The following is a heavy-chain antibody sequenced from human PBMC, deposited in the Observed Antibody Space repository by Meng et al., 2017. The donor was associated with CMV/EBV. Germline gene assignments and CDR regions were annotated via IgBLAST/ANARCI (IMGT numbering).Heavy chain of an antibody. CDR3: AEGDYGDAQV. J-gene: IGHJ4*02. CDR2: INPSGGST. Sequence: GRLVKYGAEVTKRGGSDTGSGKESGNTFSGFYTRGLRQAHGEELGGMGKINPSGGSTSYEQKFQGRVTITRDTSTSTVYMGLSSLRSEDTAVYYCAEGDYGDAQVWGQGTLVTVSS. D-gene: IGHD4-17*01. V-gene: IGHV1-46*01. CDR1: GNTFSGFY.